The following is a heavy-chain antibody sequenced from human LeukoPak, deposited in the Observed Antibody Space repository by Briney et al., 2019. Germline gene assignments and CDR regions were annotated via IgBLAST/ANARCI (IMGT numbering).Heavy chain of an antibody. D-gene: IGHD4-17*01. CDR3: ARYPFYGDSWYFDL. CDR2: IYYSGST. V-gene: IGHV4-30-4*01. J-gene: IGHJ2*01. CDR1: GGSISSGDYY. Sequence: SQTLSLTCTVSGGSISSGDYYWSWIRQPPGKGLEWIGYIYYSGSTYYNPSLKSRVTISVDTSKNQFSLKLSSVTAADTAVYYCARYPFYGDSWYFDLWGRGTLVTVSS.